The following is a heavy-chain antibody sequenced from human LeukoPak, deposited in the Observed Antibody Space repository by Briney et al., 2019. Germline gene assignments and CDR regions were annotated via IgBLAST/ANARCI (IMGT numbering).Heavy chain of an antibody. J-gene: IGHJ6*02. Sequence: SVKVSCKASGGTFSSYAISWVRQAPGQGLEWMGGIIPIFGTANYAQKFQGRVTITADESTSTAYMELSSLRSEDTAVYYCARARVLYYGTDVWGQGTTVTVSS. CDR1: GGTFSSYA. CDR3: ARARVLYYGTDV. CDR2: IIPIFGTA. D-gene: IGHD6-6*01. V-gene: IGHV1-69*13.